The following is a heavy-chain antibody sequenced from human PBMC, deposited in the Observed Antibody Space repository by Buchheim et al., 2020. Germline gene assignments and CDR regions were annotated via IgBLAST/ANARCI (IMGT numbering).Heavy chain of an antibody. Sequence: QVQLQQWGAGLLKPSETLSLTCAIYGGSFSGYYWSWIRQPPGKGLEWIGEINHSGSTNYNPSLKSRVTISVDTSKNQFSLKLSSVTAADTAVYYCARGQKPRDPHIVVVPAAMAKTGTSFDYWGQGTL. V-gene: IGHV4-34*01. D-gene: IGHD2-2*01. CDR2: INHSGST. CDR3: ARGQKPRDPHIVVVPAAMAKTGTSFDY. CDR1: GGSFSGYY. J-gene: IGHJ4*02.